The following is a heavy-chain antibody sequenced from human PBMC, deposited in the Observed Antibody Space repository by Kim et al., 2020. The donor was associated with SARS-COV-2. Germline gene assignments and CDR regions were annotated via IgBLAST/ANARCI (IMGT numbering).Heavy chain of an antibody. CDR2: IIPIFGTA. J-gene: IGHJ6*02. CDR1: GGTFSSYA. V-gene: IGHV1-69*13. D-gene: IGHD3-22*01. Sequence: SVKVSCKASGGTFSSYAISWVRQAPGQGLEWMGGIIPIFGTANYAQKFQGRVTITADESTSTAYMELSSLRSEDTAVYYCARGYYDSSGYYFVPRYYYGMDVWGQGTTVTVSS. CDR3: ARGYYDSSGYYFVPRYYYGMDV.